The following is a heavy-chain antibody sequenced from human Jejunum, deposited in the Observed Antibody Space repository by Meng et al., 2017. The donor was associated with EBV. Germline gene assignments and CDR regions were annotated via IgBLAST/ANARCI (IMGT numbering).Heavy chain of an antibody. CDR3: ARGSGAGGRDWFDP. Sequence: QVQLVQSGAEVKKPXASVKVSXKASGYTFINHDINWVRQATGQGLEWMGWMNSNSGNTGYAQKFQGRVTMTRDTSMNTAYMGLSSLRSEDTAVYFCARGSGAGGRDWFDPGGPGTLVTVSS. CDR2: MNSNSGNT. V-gene: IGHV1-8*01. D-gene: IGHD3-16*01. CDR1: GYTFINHD. J-gene: IGHJ5*02.